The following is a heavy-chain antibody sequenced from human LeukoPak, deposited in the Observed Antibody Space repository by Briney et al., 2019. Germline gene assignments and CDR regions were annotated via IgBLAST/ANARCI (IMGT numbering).Heavy chain of an antibody. CDR3: TRNYVLLWFGELSPEDY. D-gene: IGHD3-10*01. V-gene: IGHV3-49*03. Sequence: GGSLRLSCTASGFTFGDYAMSWFRQAPGKGLEWVGFIRGKAYGGTTEYAASVKGRFTISRDDSKSIAYLQMNSLKTEDTAVYYCTRNYVLLWFGELSPEDYWGQGTLVTVSS. CDR1: GFTFGDYA. CDR2: IRGKAYGGTT. J-gene: IGHJ4*02.